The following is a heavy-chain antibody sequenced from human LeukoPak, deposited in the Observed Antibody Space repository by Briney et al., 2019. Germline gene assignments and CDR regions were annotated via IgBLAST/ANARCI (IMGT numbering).Heavy chain of an antibody. CDR2: ISAYNGNT. D-gene: IGHD6-13*01. V-gene: IGHV1-18*01. CDR3: ATGGSSWPFDY. CDR1: VYTFTTYG. J-gene: IGHJ4*02. Sequence: GASVTVSCKASVYTFTTYGISWVRQAPGQGLEWLGWISAYNGNTNYAQNLQGGVTVTTDTSTSTAYMELRSLRSDDTAVSYCATGGSSWPFDYWGQGTLVTVSS.